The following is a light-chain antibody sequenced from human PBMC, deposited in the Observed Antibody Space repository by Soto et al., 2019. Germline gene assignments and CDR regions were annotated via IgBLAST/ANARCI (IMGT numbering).Light chain of an antibody. V-gene: IGKV1-9*01. J-gene: IGKJ4*01. CDR3: QQLKSYPLT. Sequence: DIQLTQFPSFLSASVGDRATITCRASQGINSYLAWYQKKPGKAPKLLIYDASALQSGVPPRFSGSGSGTEFTLTVSSLQPEDAATYYCQQLKSYPLTVGGGTKVEIK. CDR1: QGINSY. CDR2: DAS.